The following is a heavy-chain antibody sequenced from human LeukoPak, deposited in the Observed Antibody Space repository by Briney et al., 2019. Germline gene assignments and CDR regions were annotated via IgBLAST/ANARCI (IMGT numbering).Heavy chain of an antibody. Sequence: GASVKVSCKASGGTFSSYAISWVRQAPGQGLEWMGGIIPIFGTANYAQKFQGRVTITADESTSTAYMELSSLRSEDTAVYYCARGLGADNFDYYYGMDVWGQRTTVTVSS. J-gene: IGHJ6*02. V-gene: IGHV1-69*13. D-gene: IGHD1-26*01. CDR1: GGTFSSYA. CDR2: IIPIFGTA. CDR3: ARGLGADNFDYYYGMDV.